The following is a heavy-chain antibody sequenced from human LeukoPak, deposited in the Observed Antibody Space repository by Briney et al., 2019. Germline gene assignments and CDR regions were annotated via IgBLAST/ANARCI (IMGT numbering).Heavy chain of an antibody. J-gene: IGHJ5*02. CDR2: ISAYNGNT. CDR1: GYTFTSYG. V-gene: IGHV1-18*01. CDR3: ARVLTYYDFWSGYYRSPQGNWFDP. Sequence: ASVKVSCKASGYTFTSYGISWVRQAPGQGLEWMGWISAYNGNTNYAQKLQGRVTITTDTSTSTAYMELRSLRSDGTAVYYCARVLTYYDFWSGYYRSPQGNWFDPWGQGTLVTVSS. D-gene: IGHD3-3*01.